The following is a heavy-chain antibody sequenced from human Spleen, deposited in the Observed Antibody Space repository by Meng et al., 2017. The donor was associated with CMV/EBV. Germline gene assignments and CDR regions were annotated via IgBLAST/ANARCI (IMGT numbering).Heavy chain of an antibody. J-gene: IGHJ5*02. D-gene: IGHD2-2*01. V-gene: IGHV4-31*02. CDR1: INTGGYY. CDR3: ARGHGGIDSCCLGGWFDP. Sequence: INTGGYYWTWIRQRPGKGLEWMGYIYYSGNTHYNPSLKSRLTISIDRSKNLFSLELSSVTAADTAIYYCARGHGGIDSCCLGGWFDPWGQGTLVTVSS. CDR2: IYYSGNT.